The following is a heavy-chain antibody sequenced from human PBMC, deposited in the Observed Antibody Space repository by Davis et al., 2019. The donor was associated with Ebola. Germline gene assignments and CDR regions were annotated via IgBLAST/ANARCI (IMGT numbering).Heavy chain of an antibody. Sequence: GESLKISCKGYGYSFTNYWIGWVRQMPGKGLEWMGIIYPGDSDTRYSPSFQGQVTMSADKSINSAYLQWSSLKASDTAMYYCARGTSLARNFDYWGQGTLVTVSS. V-gene: IGHV5-51*01. CDR3: ARGTSLARNFDY. CDR1: GYSFTNYW. J-gene: IGHJ4*02. D-gene: IGHD3-3*02. CDR2: IYPGDSDT.